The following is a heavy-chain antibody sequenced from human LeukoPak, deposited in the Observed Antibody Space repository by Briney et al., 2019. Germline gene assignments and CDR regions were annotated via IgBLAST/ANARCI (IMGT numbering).Heavy chain of an antibody. J-gene: IGHJ4*02. CDR3: ARSEGYYYDSSGYSDFDY. CDR1: GFTFSSYS. D-gene: IGHD3-22*01. V-gene: IGHV3-21*01. CDR2: ISSSSSYI. Sequence: GGSLRLSCAASGFTFSSYSMNWVRQAPGKGLEWVSSISSSSSYIYYADSVKGRFTISRDNAKNSLYLQMNSLRAEDTAVYYCARSEGYYYDSSGYSDFDYWGQGTLVTVSS.